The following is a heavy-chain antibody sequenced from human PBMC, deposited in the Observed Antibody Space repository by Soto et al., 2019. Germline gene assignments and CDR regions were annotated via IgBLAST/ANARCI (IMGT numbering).Heavy chain of an antibody. CDR2: IYPGDSDT. CDR1: GYSFTSYW. CDR3: AQSPRLTEAFDI. Sequence: GESLKISCKFSGYSFTSYWIGWVRQMPGKGLEWMGIIYPGDSDTRYSPSFQGHVTISADKSFTTAYLQWSSLKASDTAMYYCAQSPRLTEAFDIWGQGTMVTVAS. V-gene: IGHV5-51*01. J-gene: IGHJ3*02.